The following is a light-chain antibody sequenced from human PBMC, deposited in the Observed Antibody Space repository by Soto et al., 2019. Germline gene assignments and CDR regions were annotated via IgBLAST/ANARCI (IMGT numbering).Light chain of an antibody. CDR2: GAS. J-gene: IGKJ1*01. CDR3: QQYGRSLVT. Sequence: EIVLTQSPGTRSLSPGERATLSCRASQSVSSSYLAWYQQKPGQAPRLLIYGASSRATGIPDRFSGSGSGTDYTLTISRLEPEDFAVYYCQQYGRSLVTFGQGTKVDIK. V-gene: IGKV3-20*01. CDR1: QSVSSSY.